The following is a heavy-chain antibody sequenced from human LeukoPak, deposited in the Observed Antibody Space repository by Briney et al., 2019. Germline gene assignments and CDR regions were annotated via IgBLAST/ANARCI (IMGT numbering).Heavy chain of an antibody. CDR3: ASRPADTTWYGVFDY. D-gene: IGHD3-10*01. CDR1: GGSINSHY. CDR2: IFNTGNT. V-gene: IGHV4-59*11. J-gene: IGHJ4*02. Sequence: KPSETLSLTCSVSGGSINSHYGSWIRQPPGKRLKGMGYIFNTGNTNYNPSLASRVTMSVDTSRAQFFLRLSPVTAADTAIYYCASRPADTTWYGVFDYWSQGTLVTVSS.